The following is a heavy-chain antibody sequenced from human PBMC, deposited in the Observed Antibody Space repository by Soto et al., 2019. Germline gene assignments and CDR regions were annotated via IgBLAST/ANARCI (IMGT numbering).Heavy chain of an antibody. D-gene: IGHD3-3*01. V-gene: IGHV1-69*02. Sequence: SVKVSCKASGGTFSSYTISWVRQAPGQGLEWMGRIIPILGIANYAQKFQGRVTITADKSTSTAYMELSSLRSEDTAVYYCASVIFGVVQNLDFGDRYSHYYYYMDVWGKGTTVTVSS. CDR2: IIPILGIA. J-gene: IGHJ6*03. CDR1: GGTFSSYT. CDR3: ASVIFGVVQNLDFGDRYSHYYYYMDV.